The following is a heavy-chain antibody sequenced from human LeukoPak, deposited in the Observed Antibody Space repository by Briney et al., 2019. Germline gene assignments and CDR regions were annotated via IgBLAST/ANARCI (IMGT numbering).Heavy chain of an antibody. J-gene: IGHJ4*02. CDR1: GFPFSSYW. D-gene: IGHD2-15*01. V-gene: IGHV3-7*01. CDR2: IKQDGSKK. Sequence: GGSLGLSCVASGFPFSSYWMTWVRQAPGKGLEWVANIKQDGSKKSYVDSVKGRFTISRDNAKNSLYLQMSSLRAEDTAVYYCAQLLLRGPTAWGQGTLVTVSS. CDR3: AQLLLRGPTA.